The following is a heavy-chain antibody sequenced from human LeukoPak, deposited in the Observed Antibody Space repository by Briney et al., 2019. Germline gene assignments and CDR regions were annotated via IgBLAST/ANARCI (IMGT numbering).Heavy chain of an antibody. CDR3: ARGQGATVPQVGKNWFDP. Sequence: SETLSLTCTVSGGSIDTYYWNWIRQPPGKGLEWIGYVFHTGSTNYNPSLKSRVILSVDTSKNQFSLKLISVTVADTAIYYCARGQGATVPQVGKNWFDPWGQGTRVTVSS. CDR2: VFHTGST. CDR1: GGSIDTYY. D-gene: IGHD1-26*01. J-gene: IGHJ5*02. V-gene: IGHV4-59*12.